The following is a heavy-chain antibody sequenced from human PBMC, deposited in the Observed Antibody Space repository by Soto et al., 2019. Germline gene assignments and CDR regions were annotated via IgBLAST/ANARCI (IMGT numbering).Heavy chain of an antibody. Sequence: VGSVRLSCTPFGFNFDAYAMSWVRQAPGKGLEWVSAVTATAESAYYTDSVRGRFIITRDNSDNMLYLQMSSLRVEDTAIYFCARGRYYDSPQDLWGRGTQVTVSS. CDR1: GFNFDAYA. D-gene: IGHD3-10*01. V-gene: IGHV3-23*01. CDR2: VTATAESA. J-gene: IGHJ5*02. CDR3: ARGRYYDSPQDL.